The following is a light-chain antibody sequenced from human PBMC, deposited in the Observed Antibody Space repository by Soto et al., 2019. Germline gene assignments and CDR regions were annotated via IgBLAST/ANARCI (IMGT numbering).Light chain of an antibody. CDR3: QQYNNWPFS. Sequence: TQAPSSLSASVGDRVTITCRAGQGVTPNFAWYQTQSGQYTRLLSYDVSIRDTGVPARVSGTGSETDVTLTISGLQYEDSAVYVGQQYNNWPFSFGQGTRLEIK. CDR1: QGVTPN. CDR2: DVS. J-gene: IGKJ5*01. V-gene: IGKV3-15*01.